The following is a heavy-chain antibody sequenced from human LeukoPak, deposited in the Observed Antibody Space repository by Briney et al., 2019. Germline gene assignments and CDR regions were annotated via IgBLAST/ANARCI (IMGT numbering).Heavy chain of an antibody. V-gene: IGHV1-2*02. D-gene: IGHD2-2*01. CDR1: GYTFTDDY. J-gene: IGHJ6*02. CDR3: ARDHCTSTGCYENYYYGLDV. Sequence: ASVKVSCKASGYTFTDDYVQWVRQAPGQGLEWVGWINPNSGGTNYAQKFQGRVTMTRDTSISTAYMELSRPRSDDTAVYYCARDHCTSTGCYENYYYGLDVWGQGTTVTVSS. CDR2: INPNSGGT.